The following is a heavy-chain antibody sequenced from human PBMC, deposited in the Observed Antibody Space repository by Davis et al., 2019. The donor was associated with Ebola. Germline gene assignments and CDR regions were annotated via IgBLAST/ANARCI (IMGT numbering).Heavy chain of an antibody. Sequence: PSETLSLTCAVYGGSFSGYYWGWIRQPPGKGLEWIGSIYYSGSTYYNPSLKSRVTISVDTSKNQFSLKLSSVTAADTAVYYCARAPDYYDSSGSFDYWGQGTLVTVSS. CDR2: IYYSGST. CDR1: GGSFSGYY. J-gene: IGHJ4*02. V-gene: IGHV4-34*01. CDR3: ARAPDYYDSSGSFDY. D-gene: IGHD3-22*01.